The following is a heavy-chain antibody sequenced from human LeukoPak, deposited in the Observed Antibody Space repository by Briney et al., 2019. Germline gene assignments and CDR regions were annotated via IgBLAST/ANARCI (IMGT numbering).Heavy chain of an antibody. D-gene: IGHD3-10*01. Sequence: ASVKVSCKASGYTFTSYDVSWVRQAPGQGLEWMGWISAYNGNTNYAQKLQGRVTMTTDTSTSTAYMELRSLRSDDTAVYYCARERNSYYQFDYWGQGTLVTVSS. CDR3: ARERNSYYQFDY. CDR1: GYTFTSYD. V-gene: IGHV1-18*01. CDR2: ISAYNGNT. J-gene: IGHJ4*02.